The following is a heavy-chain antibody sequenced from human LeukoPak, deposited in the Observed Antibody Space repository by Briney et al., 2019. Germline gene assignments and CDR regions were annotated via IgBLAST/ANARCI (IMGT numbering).Heavy chain of an antibody. CDR3: AKVDCSGGSCPRYYFDY. D-gene: IGHD2-15*01. CDR2: ISYDGSSK. CDR1: GFTFSNYA. V-gene: IGHV3-30*18. J-gene: IGHJ4*02. Sequence: GGSLRLSCAASGFTFSNYAMHWVRQAPGKGLEWVAAISYDGSSKYYADSVKGRFTISRDNSKNTLYLQMNSLRDEDTAVYYCAKVDCSGGSCPRYYFDYWGQGTLVTVSS.